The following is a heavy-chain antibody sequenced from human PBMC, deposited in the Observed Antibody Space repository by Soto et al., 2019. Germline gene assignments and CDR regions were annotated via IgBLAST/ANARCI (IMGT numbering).Heavy chain of an antibody. CDR3: AKADDFWSGNFDY. D-gene: IGHD3-3*01. Sequence: GGSLRLSCAASGFAFSSHAMSWVRQAPGKGLEWVSTISGSGGSTYYADSVKGRFTISRDNSKNTLYLQMNSLRAEDTAVYYCAKADDFWSGNFDYWGQGTLVTVSS. CDR1: GFAFSSHA. CDR2: ISGSGGST. V-gene: IGHV3-23*01. J-gene: IGHJ4*02.